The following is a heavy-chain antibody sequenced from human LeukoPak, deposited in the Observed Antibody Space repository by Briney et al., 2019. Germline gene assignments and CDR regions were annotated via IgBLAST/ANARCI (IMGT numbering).Heavy chain of an antibody. J-gene: IGHJ4*02. CDR3: ASNHNYRFDF. CDR2: INHSGST. CDR1: GGSFSGYY. V-gene: IGHV4-34*01. D-gene: IGHD3-10*01. Sequence: SETLSLTCAVYGGSFSGYYWSWIRQPPGKGLEWIGEINHSGSTNYNPSLKSRVTISVDTSKNQFSLKLSSVTAADTAVYYCASNHNYRFDFWGQGTLVTVSS.